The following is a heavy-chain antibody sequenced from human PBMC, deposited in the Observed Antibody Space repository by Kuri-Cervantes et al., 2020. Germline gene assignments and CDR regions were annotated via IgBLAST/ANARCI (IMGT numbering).Heavy chain of an antibody. V-gene: IGHV3-48*03. CDR2: ISSSGSTI. CDR1: GFTFSSYE. D-gene: IGHD4-11*01. J-gene: IGHJ4*02. CDR3: AKVADYSKGVYYFDY. Sequence: LSLTCAASGFTFSSYEMNWVRQAPGKGLEWVSYISSSGSTIYYADSVKGRFTISRDNSKNTLYLQMNSLRAEDTAVYYCAKVADYSKGVYYFDYWGQGTLVTVSS.